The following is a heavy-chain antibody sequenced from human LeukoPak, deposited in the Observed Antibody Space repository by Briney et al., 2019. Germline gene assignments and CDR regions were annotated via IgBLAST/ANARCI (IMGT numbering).Heavy chain of an antibody. V-gene: IGHV1-2*02. CDR2: INPNSGGT. J-gene: IGHJ4*02. Sequence: ASVKVSCKASGYTFTGYYMHWVRQAPGQGLEWMGWINPNSGGTNYAQKFQGRVTMTRDTSISTAYMELSRLRSDDTAVYYCAREPQGYCSSTSCYTTVPFDYWGQGTLVTVSS. D-gene: IGHD2-2*02. CDR3: AREPQGYCSSTSCYTTVPFDY. CDR1: GYTFTGYY.